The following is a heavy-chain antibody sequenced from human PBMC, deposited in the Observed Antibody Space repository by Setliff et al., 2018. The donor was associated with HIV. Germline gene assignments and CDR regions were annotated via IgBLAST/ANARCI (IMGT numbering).Heavy chain of an antibody. CDR1: GGSISSGSYY. J-gene: IGHJ3*02. Sequence: SETLSLTCTVSGGSISSGSYYWSWIRQPAGKGLEWIGHIYTSGSTNYNPSLKSRVTISVDTSKNHFSLKLSSVTAADTAVYYCARRERYYDILTGRVFDGFDIWGQGTMGTVSS. D-gene: IGHD3-9*01. CDR3: ARRERYYDILTGRVFDGFDI. V-gene: IGHV4-61*09. CDR2: IYTSGST.